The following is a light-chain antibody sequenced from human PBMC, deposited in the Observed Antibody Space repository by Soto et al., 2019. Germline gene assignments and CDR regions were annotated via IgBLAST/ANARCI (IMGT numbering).Light chain of an antibody. Sequence: DIVMTQSPDSLAVSLGERATINCKSSQSVLTSSNNKNYLAWYQQKPGQPPKLLIYWASTRESGVPDRFSGSGSGTDFTRTISSLQAEDVAVYYCQQYYSSPLTFGGGTKVDIK. CDR3: QQYYSSPLT. J-gene: IGKJ4*01. CDR1: QSVLTSSNNKNY. V-gene: IGKV4-1*01. CDR2: WAS.